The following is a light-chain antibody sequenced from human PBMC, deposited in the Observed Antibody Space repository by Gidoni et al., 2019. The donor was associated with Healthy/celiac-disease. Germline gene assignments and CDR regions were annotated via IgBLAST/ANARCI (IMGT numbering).Light chain of an antibody. J-gene: IGLJ2*01. V-gene: IGLV3-1*01. CDR1: NLGDKY. CDR3: QAWDSSIVV. CDR2: QDR. Sequence: SYELTQPPSVSVSPGQTASITCPGDNLGDKYACWYQQKPGQSPVLVIYQDRKRPSGIPERFSGSNSGNTATLTISGTQAMDEADYYCQAWDSSIVVFGGGTKLTVL.